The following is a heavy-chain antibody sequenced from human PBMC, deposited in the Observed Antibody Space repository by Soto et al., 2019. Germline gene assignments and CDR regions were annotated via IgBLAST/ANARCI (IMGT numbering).Heavy chain of an antibody. V-gene: IGHV1-69*01. CDR1: AGTFSSYP. CDR3: ARTARPRYYDFWSGSPHYYYRMDV. Sequence: SVNVSCKASAGTFSSYPINWVRQAPGQRVEWMGGITPIFGTSNYAQKFQGRVTITADESTSTAYMELSSLRSEDTAVYYCARTARPRYYDFWSGSPHYYYRMDVWGQGTTVT. CDR2: ITPIFGTS. D-gene: IGHD3-3*01. J-gene: IGHJ6*02.